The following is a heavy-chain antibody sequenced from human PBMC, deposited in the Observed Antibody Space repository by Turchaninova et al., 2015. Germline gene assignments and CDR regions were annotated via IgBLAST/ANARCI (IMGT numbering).Heavy chain of an antibody. CDR2: IYYSGST. J-gene: IGHJ4*02. D-gene: IGHD1-7*01. Sequence: QVQLQESGPGLVKPSETLSLTCTVSGGSISSYYWSWIRQPPGEGRELIRYIYYSGSTNYNPALKSRVTISVDTSKNQFSLKLSSVTAADTAVYYCARDDSTGTGYFDYWGQGTLVTVSS. V-gene: IGHV4-59*01. CDR3: ARDDSTGTGYFDY. CDR1: GGSISSYY.